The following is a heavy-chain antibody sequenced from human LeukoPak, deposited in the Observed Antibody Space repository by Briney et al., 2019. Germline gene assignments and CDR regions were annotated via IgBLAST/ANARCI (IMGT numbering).Heavy chain of an antibody. CDR3: AKDSASGYYYDGTFDY. Sequence: PGGSLRLSCAASGFTFSSYAMSGVRQAPGEGLEGVSAFSGSGGSTYYADSVKGRFTISRDNSKNTLYLQMNSLRAEDTAVYYCAKDSASGYYYDGTFDYWGQGTLVTVSS. CDR2: FSGSGGST. J-gene: IGHJ4*02. V-gene: IGHV3-23*01. D-gene: IGHD5-12*01. CDR1: GFTFSSYA.